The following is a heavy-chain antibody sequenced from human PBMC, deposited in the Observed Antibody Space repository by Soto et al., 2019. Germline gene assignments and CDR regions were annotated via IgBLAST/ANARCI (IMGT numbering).Heavy chain of an antibody. Sequence: PSETLSLTCTVSGGSVSSGSYYWSWIRQPPGKGLEWIGYIYYSGSTNYNPSLKSRVTISVDTSKNQFSLKLSSVTAADTAVYYCAREWIQLFTGEYYFDYWGQGTLVTVSS. CDR1: GGSVSSGSYY. J-gene: IGHJ4*02. CDR2: IYYSGST. CDR3: AREWIQLFTGEYYFDY. D-gene: IGHD5-18*01. V-gene: IGHV4-61*01.